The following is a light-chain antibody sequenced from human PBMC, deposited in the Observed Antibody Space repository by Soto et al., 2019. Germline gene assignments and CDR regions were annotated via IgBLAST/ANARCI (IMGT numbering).Light chain of an antibody. CDR3: SSYSTSTTPSYV. CDR2: DVT. V-gene: IGLV2-14*01. Sequence: QSVLTQPASVSGSPGQSITISCTGTSSDVGGYNYVSWYQQPPGKAPKLMIYDVTNRPSGVSDRFSGSKSGNTASLTISGLRPEDDADYYCSSYSTSTTPSYVFGTGTKLTVL. J-gene: IGLJ1*01. CDR1: SSDVGGYNY.